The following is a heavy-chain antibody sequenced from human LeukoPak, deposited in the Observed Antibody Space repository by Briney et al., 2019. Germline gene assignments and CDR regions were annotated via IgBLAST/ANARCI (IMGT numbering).Heavy chain of an antibody. Sequence: PSETLSLTCAVSGGSISSSNWWSWVRQPPGKGLEWIGEIYHSGSTNYNPSLKSRVTISVDKSKNQFSLKLSSVTAADTAVYYCAISPPYCSGGSCYGRWGQGTLVTVSS. V-gene: IGHV4-4*02. J-gene: IGHJ4*02. CDR3: AISPPYCSGGSCYGR. D-gene: IGHD2-15*01. CDR2: IYHSGST. CDR1: GGSISSSNW.